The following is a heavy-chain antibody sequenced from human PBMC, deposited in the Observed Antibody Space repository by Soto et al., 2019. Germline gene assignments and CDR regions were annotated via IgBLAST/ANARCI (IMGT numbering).Heavy chain of an antibody. J-gene: IGHJ4*02. D-gene: IGHD3-22*01. CDR3: ARGYKYYYDSSGHLFDY. CDR1: GYTFTSYG. V-gene: IGHV1-18*04. CDR2: ISAYNGNT. Sequence: ASVKVSCKASGYTFTSYGISWVRQAPGQGLEWMGWISAYNGNTNYAQKLQGRVTMTTDTSTSTAYMELRSLRSDDTAVYYCARGYKYYYDSSGHLFDYWGQGTLVTVSS.